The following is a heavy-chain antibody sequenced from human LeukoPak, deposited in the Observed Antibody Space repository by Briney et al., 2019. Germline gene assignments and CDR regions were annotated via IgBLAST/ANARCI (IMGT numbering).Heavy chain of an antibody. CDR1: GFTFSSYA. Sequence: GGSLRLSCAASGFTFSSYAMNWVRQAPGKGLEWVSYISSSGSTIYYADSVKGRFTISRGNAKNSLYLQMNSPRAEDTAVYYCARDLSLYCSGGSCYSLNYWGQGTLVTVSS. J-gene: IGHJ4*02. CDR2: ISSSGSTI. CDR3: ARDLSLYCSGGSCYSLNY. V-gene: IGHV3-48*04. D-gene: IGHD2-15*01.